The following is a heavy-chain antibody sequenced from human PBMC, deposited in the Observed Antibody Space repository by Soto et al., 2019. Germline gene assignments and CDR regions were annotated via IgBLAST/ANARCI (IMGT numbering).Heavy chain of an antibody. D-gene: IGHD3-22*01. CDR3: ARGGGYDSSGYS. Sequence: SVKVSCKASGGTFSSYTISWVRQAPGQGLEWMGRIIPILGIANYAQKFQGRVTITADKSTSTAYMELSSLRSEDTAVYYCARGGGYDSSGYSWGQGTLVTVSS. V-gene: IGHV1-69*02. CDR2: IIPILGIA. CDR1: GGTFSSYT. J-gene: IGHJ4*02.